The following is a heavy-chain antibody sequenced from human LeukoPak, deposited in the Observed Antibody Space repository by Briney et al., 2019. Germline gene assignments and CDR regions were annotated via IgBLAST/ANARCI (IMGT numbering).Heavy chain of an antibody. J-gene: IGHJ4*02. V-gene: IGHV3-21*01. CDR3: ARDSGPPRRRIGAYYYDSSGCFDY. CDR1: GFTFSSYN. Sequence: GGSLRLSCAVSGFTFSSYNMNWVRQAPGKGLEWVSAISSGSGYMYYADSVKGRFTISRDNSKNTLYLQMNSLRAEDTAVYYCARDSGPPRRRIGAYYYDSSGCFDYWGQGTLVTVSS. D-gene: IGHD3-22*01. CDR2: ISSGSGYM.